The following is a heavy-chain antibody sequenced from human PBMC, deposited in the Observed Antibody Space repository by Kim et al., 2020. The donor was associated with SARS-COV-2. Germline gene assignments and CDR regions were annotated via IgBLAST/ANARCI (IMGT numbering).Heavy chain of an antibody. CDR3: ARTGYYYGSGVDDY. D-gene: IGHD3-10*01. Sequence: AQKFQGRVTMTRDTSISTAYMELSRLRSDDTAVYYCARTGYYYGSGVDDYWGQGTLVTVSS. V-gene: IGHV1-2*02. J-gene: IGHJ4*02.